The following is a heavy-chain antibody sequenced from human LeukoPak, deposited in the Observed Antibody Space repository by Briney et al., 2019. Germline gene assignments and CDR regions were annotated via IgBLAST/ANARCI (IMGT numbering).Heavy chain of an antibody. CDR3: AREGRGRWLRWHYFDY. J-gene: IGHJ4*02. V-gene: IGHV3-21*01. CDR1: GFTFSSYS. D-gene: IGHD5-24*01. CDR2: ISSSSSYI. Sequence: GGSLRLSCAASGFTFSSYSMNWVRQAPGKGLEWVSSISSSSSYIYYADSVKGRFTISRDNAKNSLYLQMNSLRAEDTAVYYCAREGRGRWLRWHYFDYWGQGTLVTVSS.